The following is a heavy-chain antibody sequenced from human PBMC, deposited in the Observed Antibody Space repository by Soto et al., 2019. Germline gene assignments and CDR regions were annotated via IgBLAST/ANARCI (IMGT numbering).Heavy chain of an antibody. CDR2: IGAIVAIT. V-gene: IGHV3-23*01. Sequence: PVGSLILSCAASGFSFTNFAMSWVRQAPGEGLEWVAGIGAIVAITWYADSVKGRLSIYRDNSKTTLYLQLNSLRFEDTAVYYCAKDDFTDRGDDYFDYWGPGTLVTVSS. CDR3: AKDDFTDRGDDYFDY. D-gene: IGHD2-21*02. CDR1: GFSFTNFA. J-gene: IGHJ4*02.